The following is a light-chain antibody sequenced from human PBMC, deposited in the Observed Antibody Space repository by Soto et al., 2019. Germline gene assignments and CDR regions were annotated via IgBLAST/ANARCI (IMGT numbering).Light chain of an antibody. J-gene: IGKJ5*01. CDR2: GAS. V-gene: IGKV3-20*01. CDR3: QQYGRSPPVT. CDR1: QSVSSSY. Sequence: EIVLTQSPGTLSLSPGERATLSCRASQSVSSSYLAWYQQKPGQAPRLLIYGASGRATGIPDRFSGSGSGTDFTIIISRLEPEYFAVYSCQQYGRSPPVTFGQGTRLEIK.